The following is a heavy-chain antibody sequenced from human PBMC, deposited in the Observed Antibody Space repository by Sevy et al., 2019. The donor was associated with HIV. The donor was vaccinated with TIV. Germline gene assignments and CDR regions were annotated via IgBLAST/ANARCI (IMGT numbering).Heavy chain of an antibody. CDR3: VRAMAAAQSY. Sequence: GGSLRLSCAASGFTLSSYWVNWVRQAPGKGLEWVANINQDGNKKYYVDSVKGRFTISRDNIMNSVHLQMNSLRAEYTAVYYCVRAMAAAQSYWGQGALVTVSS. D-gene: IGHD6-13*01. CDR2: INQDGNKK. CDR1: GFTLSSYW. V-gene: IGHV3-7*01. J-gene: IGHJ4*02.